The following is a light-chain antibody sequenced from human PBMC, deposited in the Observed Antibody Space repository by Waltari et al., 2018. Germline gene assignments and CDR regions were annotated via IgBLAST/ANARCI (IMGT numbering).Light chain of an antibody. V-gene: IGKV3-15*01. CDR1: QNIHDN. CDR2: GAS. CDR3: QQYNKWPPLT. J-gene: IGKJ4*01. Sequence: EVLMTQSPATLSVSPGERVTLSCRASQNIHDNLAWYQQKPGQAPRLLIYGASTRATEIPARFRGSGSGTEFTLTINSLQSEDIGIYYCQQYNKWPPLTFGGGTKVEIK.